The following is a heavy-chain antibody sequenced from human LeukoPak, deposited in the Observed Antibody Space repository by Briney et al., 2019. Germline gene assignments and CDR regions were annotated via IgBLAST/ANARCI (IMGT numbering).Heavy chain of an antibody. CDR1: GGSISSYY. CDR2: IYYSGST. CDR3: ARVRKIAPRGAFDI. D-gene: IGHD6-13*01. V-gene: IGHV4-59*01. J-gene: IGHJ3*02. Sequence: SETLSLTCTVSGGSISSYYWSWIRQPPGKGLEWIGYIYYSGSTNYNPSLKSRVTISVDTSKNQFSLKLSSVTAADTAVYYCARVRKIAPRGAFDIWGQGTMVTVSS.